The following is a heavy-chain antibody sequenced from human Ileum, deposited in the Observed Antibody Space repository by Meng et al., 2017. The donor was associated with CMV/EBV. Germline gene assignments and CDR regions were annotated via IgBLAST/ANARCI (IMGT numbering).Heavy chain of an antibody. CDR3: ARLGQQLVAPPAYFDS. J-gene: IGHJ4*02. D-gene: IGHD1-1*01. CDR1: GGTFSHYG. CDR2: IIPIFGTP. Sequence: QVQLVQSGAEVKRXXSXVKVSXXASGGTFSHYGISWIRQTPGQGLEWMGGIIPIFGTPNYAQKFQGRITITADESTQTVYMELSSLTADDTALYFCARLGQQLVAPPAYFDSWGQGTLVTVSS. V-gene: IGHV1-69*12.